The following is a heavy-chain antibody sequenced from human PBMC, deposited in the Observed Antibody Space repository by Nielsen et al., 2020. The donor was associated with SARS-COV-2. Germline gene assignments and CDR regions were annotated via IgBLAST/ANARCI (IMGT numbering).Heavy chain of an antibody. CDR2: ISSSSSYI. CDR3: ARDYYGSGGWFDP. CDR1: GFTFSSYS. D-gene: IGHD3-10*01. Sequence: GGSLRLSCAASGFTFSSYSMNWVRQAPGKGLEWVSSISSSSSYIYYADSVKGRFTISRDNAKNSLYLQMNSPRAEDTAVYYCARDYYGSGGWFDPWGQGTLVTVSS. V-gene: IGHV3-21*01. J-gene: IGHJ5*02.